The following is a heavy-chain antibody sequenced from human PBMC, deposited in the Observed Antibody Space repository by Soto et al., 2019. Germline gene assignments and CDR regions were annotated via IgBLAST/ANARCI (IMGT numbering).Heavy chain of an antibody. Sequence: EVQLLESGGGLVQPGGSLRLSCAASGFTFSSHGMSWVRQAPGKGLEWVAAISGGGDTTYYADYVKGRFTISRDNSKNTLYLQMNSLRAEDTAEYYCATLVVVAATYNWFDPWGQGTLVTVSS. D-gene: IGHD2-15*01. CDR3: ATLVVVAATYNWFDP. CDR1: GFTFSSHG. V-gene: IGHV3-23*01. J-gene: IGHJ5*02. CDR2: ISGGGDTT.